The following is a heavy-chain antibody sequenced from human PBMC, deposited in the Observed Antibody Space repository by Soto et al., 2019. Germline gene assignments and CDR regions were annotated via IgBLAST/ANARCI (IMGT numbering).Heavy chain of an antibody. CDR2: IKPDGSEK. J-gene: IGHJ5*02. CDR1: GFTFRNYW. Sequence: EVQLVESGGGLVQPGGSLRLSCAASGFTFRNYWMIWVRQAPGKGLEWVANIKPDGSEKYYVDSVKGRFTISRDNAENSLYLQMSSLRADDMAVYYCTAIAESWGQGTLVSVSS. V-gene: IGHV3-7*01. CDR3: TAIAES.